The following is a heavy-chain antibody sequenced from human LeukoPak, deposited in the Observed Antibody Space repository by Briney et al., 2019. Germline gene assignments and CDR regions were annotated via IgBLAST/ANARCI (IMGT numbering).Heavy chain of an antibody. CDR2: ISAYNGNT. D-gene: IGHD3-10*01. CDR1: GYTFTSYG. J-gene: IGHJ6*02. CDR3: ARDRNGVLLWFGELLHHNSYYYYGMDV. Sequence: ASVKVSCKASGYTFTSYGISWVRQAPGQGLEWMGWISAYNGNTNYAQKLQGRVTMTTDTSTSTAYMELRSLRSDDTAVYYCARDRNGVLLWFGELLHHNSYYYYGMDVWGQGTTVTVSS. V-gene: IGHV1-18*01.